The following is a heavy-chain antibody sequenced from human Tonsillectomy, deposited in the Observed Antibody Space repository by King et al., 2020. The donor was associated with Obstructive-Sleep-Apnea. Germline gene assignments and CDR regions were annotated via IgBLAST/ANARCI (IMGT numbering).Heavy chain of an antibody. Sequence: VQLQESGPGLVKPSETLSLTCTVSGASISGYYWGWIRQPPEKAMEWIGHSYESGSSNYNPSLKSRVTISVDTSKNHFSLNLTFVTEADTAVYYCARRTGKGRGAFDIWGQGTLVTVSS. CDR3: ARRTGKGRGAFDI. CDR1: GASISGYY. CDR2: SYESGSS. D-gene: IGHD3-10*01. J-gene: IGHJ3*02. V-gene: IGHV4-59*01.